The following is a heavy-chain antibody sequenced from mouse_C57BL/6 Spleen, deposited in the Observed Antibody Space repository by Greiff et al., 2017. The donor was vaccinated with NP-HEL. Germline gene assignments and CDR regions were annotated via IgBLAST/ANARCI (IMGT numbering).Heavy chain of an antibody. D-gene: IGHD3-1*01. J-gene: IGHJ3*01. V-gene: IGHV5-17*01. CDR2: ISSGSSTI. CDR3: ARPGSSWFAY. Sequence: EVQLVESGGGLVKPGGSLKLSCAASGFTFSDYGMHWVRQAPEKGLEWVAYISSGSSTIYYADTVKGRFTISRDNAKNTLCLQMTSLRSEDTAMYYCARPGSSWFAYWGQGTLVTVSA. CDR1: GFTFSDYG.